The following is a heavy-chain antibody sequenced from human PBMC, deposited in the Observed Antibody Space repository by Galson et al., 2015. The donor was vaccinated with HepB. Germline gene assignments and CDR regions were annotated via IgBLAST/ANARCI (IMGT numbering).Heavy chain of an antibody. Sequence: SLRLSCAASGFTFSDYYMSWIRQAPGKGLEWVSYISSSGSTIYYADSVKGRFTISRDNAKNSLYLQMNSLRAEDTAVYYCARELCFAGWNAFDIWGQGTMVTVSS. J-gene: IGHJ3*02. CDR3: ARELCFAGWNAFDI. V-gene: IGHV3-11*01. D-gene: IGHD3-10*01. CDR2: ISSSGSTI. CDR1: GFTFSDYY.